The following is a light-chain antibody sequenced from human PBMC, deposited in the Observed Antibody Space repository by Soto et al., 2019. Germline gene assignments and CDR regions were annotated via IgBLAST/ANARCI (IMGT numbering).Light chain of an antibody. V-gene: IGKV3-11*01. J-gene: IGKJ5*01. CDR3: HQRQYWPPIT. CDR2: GAS. CDR1: QFISSNY. Sequence: EIVLTQAPGTLSLSPGERATLSCRASQFISSNYLSWYQQKPGQAPRLLIYGASSRASDIPGRFSGSGSGTDFTLTISSLEPEDFAVYYCHQRQYWPPITFGQGTRLEI.